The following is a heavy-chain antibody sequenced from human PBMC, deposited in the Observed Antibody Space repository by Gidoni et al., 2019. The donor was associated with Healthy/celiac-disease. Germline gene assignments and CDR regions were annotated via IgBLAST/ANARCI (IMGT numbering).Heavy chain of an antibody. CDR3: ARDPYYDYVWGSYG. D-gene: IGHD3-16*01. J-gene: IGHJ4*02. CDR2: ISSSSSTI. V-gene: IGHV3-48*01. Sequence: EVQLVESGGGLVEPGGSLRLSCAASGFTFSSYSMNWVRQAQGKGLEWVSYISSSSSTIYYADSVKGRFTISRDNAKNSLYLQMNSLRAEDTAVYYCARDPYYDYVWGSYGWGQGTLVTVSS. CDR1: GFTFSSYS.